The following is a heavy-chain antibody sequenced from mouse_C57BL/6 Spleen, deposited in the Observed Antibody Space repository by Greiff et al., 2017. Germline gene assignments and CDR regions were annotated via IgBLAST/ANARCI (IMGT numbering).Heavy chain of an antibody. Sequence: EVMLVESGGGLVKPGGSLKLSCAASGFTFSSYTMSWVRQTPEKRLEWVATISGGGGNTYYPDSVKGRFTISRDNAKNTLYLQMSSLRSEDTALYYCARHEATEGYFDYWGQGTTLTVSS. V-gene: IGHV5-9*01. D-gene: IGHD3-2*02. CDR2: ISGGGGNT. CDR1: GFTFSSYT. CDR3: ARHEATEGYFDY. J-gene: IGHJ2*01.